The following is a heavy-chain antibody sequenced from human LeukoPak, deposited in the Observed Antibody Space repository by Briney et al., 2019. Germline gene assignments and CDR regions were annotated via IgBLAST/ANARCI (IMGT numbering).Heavy chain of an antibody. D-gene: IGHD2-21*02. Sequence: GASVKVSFKASGYTFTDYFIHWVRQAPGQGLEWMVWINPNIGDASYAQKFQDGVTMTRDRSINTAYMELSRLTSDDTAVYYCARMALDGGDSIGFDSWGQGTLVTVSS. CDR3: ARMALDGGDSIGFDS. CDR2: INPNIGDA. J-gene: IGHJ5*01. V-gene: IGHV1-2*02. CDR1: GYTFTDYF.